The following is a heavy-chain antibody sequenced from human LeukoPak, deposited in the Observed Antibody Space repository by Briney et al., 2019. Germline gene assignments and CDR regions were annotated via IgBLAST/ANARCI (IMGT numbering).Heavy chain of an antibody. CDR1: DYSISSGYY. CDR2: IYHSGNT. V-gene: IGHV4-38-2*02. Sequence: SETLSLTCTVSDYSISSGYYWGWIRQPPGKGLEWIGSIYHSGNTYYNPSLKSRVTISVDTSKNQFSLKLSSVTAADTAVYYCARIGSYSFAEYFQHWGQGTLVTVSS. D-gene: IGHD1-26*01. CDR3: ARIGSYSFAEYFQH. J-gene: IGHJ1*01.